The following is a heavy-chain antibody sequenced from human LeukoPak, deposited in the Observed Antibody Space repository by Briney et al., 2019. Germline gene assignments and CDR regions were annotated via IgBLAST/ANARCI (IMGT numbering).Heavy chain of an antibody. D-gene: IGHD1-26*01. CDR1: GYTFTSYY. CDR2: INPSGGST. Sequence: GASVKVSCKASGYTFTSYYMHWVRQAPGQGLEWMGLINPSGGSTSYAQKFQGRVTMTRDTSTSTVYMELSSLRSEDTAVYYCARGEDLIVGATRGFDYWGQGTLVTVSS. CDR3: ARGEDLIVGATRGFDY. V-gene: IGHV1-46*01. J-gene: IGHJ4*02.